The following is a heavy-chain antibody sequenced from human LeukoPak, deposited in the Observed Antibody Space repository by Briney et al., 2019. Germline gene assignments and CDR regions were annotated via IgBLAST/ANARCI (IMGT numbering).Heavy chain of an antibody. D-gene: IGHD3-22*01. J-gene: IGHJ4*02. V-gene: IGHV4-39*07. CDR1: GGSISSSSYY. CDR3: ARNGVSSAYTAFDY. CDR2: IYYSGST. Sequence: SETLSLTCTVSGGSISSSSYYWGWIRQPPGKGLEWIGSIYYSGSTYYNPSLKSRVTISVDTSKNQFSLKLSSVTAADTAVYYCARNGVSSAYTAFDYWGQGALVTVSS.